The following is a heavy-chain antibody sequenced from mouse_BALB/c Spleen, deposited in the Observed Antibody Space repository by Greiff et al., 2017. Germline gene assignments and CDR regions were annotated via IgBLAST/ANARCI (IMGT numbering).Heavy chain of an antibody. D-gene: IGHD2-1*01. Sequence: QVQLKQSGPELVRPGVSVKISCKGSGYTFTDYAMHWVKQSHAKSLEWIGVISTYYGNTNYNQKFKGKATMTVDKSSSTAYMELARLTSEDSAIYYCAGGGNYPHYYAMDYWGQGTSVTVSS. CDR1: GYTFTDYA. V-gene: IGHV1-67*01. J-gene: IGHJ4*01. CDR2: ISTYYGNT. CDR3: AGGGNYPHYYAMDY.